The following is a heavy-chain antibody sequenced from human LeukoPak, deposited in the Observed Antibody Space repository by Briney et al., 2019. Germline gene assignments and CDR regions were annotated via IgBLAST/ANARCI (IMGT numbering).Heavy chain of an antibody. V-gene: IGHV3-23*01. Sequence: PGGSLRLSCAASGFTFSTYAVSWVRQAPGKGLEWVSAISGSGGSTYYADFVKGRFTISRDNSKNTVYLQMNSLRAEDTAVYYCARTRRKELPPWYFDLWGRGTLVTVSS. CDR3: ARTRRKELPPWYFDL. D-gene: IGHD1-26*01. CDR1: GFTFSTYA. CDR2: ISGSGGST. J-gene: IGHJ2*01.